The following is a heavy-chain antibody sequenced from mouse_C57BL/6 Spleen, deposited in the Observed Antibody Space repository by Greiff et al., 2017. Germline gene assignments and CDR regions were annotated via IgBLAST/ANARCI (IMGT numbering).Heavy chain of an antibody. CDR2: INPNNGGT. V-gene: IGHV1-26*01. CDR1: GYTFTDYY. Sequence: EVQLQQSGPELVKPGASVKISCKASGYTFTDYYMNWVKQSHGKSLEWIGDINPNNGGTSYNQKFKGKATLTVDKSSSTAYMELRSLTSEDSAVYYCARSNYYGSSYSDYWGQGTTLTVSS. J-gene: IGHJ2*01. CDR3: ARSNYYGSSYSDY. D-gene: IGHD1-1*01.